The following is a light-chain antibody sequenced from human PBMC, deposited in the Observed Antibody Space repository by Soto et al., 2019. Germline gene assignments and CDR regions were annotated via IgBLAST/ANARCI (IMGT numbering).Light chain of an antibody. Sequence: AIRMTQSPSSFSASTGDRVTITCRASQGISSYLAWYQQKPGKAPKLLIYAASTLQSGVPSRFSDSGSGTDFTLTISCLQSEDFATDYCQQYYSYPLTFGGGTKVEIK. CDR3: QQYYSYPLT. CDR1: QGISSY. J-gene: IGKJ4*01. CDR2: AAS. V-gene: IGKV1-8*01.